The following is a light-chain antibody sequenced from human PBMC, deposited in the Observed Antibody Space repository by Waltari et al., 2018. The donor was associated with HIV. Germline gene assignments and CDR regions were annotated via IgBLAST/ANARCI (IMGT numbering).Light chain of an antibody. CDR1: DLGAKY. CDR3: QAWGSTTSGV. CDR2: QDH. Sequence: SYEVTQPPSVAVSPGQTATITCPGYDLGAKYTCWYQHKPGQSPLLVIYQDHKRPSGIPERFSGSSSGHTATLTISGSLPMDEADYYCQAWGSTTSGVFGRGTKLTVL. V-gene: IGLV3-1*01. J-gene: IGLJ2*01.